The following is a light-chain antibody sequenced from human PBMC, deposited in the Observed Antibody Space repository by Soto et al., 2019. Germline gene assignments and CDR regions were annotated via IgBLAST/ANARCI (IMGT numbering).Light chain of an antibody. CDR3: CSYAGSYV. J-gene: IGLJ1*01. Sequence: HSALTQPASVCGSPGQPITISCTGTSSDVGSYNLVSWYQQHPGKAPKLMIYEVSKRPSGVSNRFSGSKSGNTASLTISGLQAEDEADYYCCSYAGSYVFGTGTKVTVL. CDR2: EVS. CDR1: SSDVGSYNL. V-gene: IGLV2-23*02.